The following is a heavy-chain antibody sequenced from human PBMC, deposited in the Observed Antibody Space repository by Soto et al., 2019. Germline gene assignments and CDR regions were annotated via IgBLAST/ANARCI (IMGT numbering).Heavy chain of an antibody. D-gene: IGHD3-10*01. J-gene: IGHJ6*02. CDR2: MNTNSGDT. CDR1: GYTFSNYD. V-gene: IGHV1-8*01. CDR3: TRGSWFGALVNFDYGMHV. Sequence: QVQLVQSGAEVKKPGASVKVSCKASGYTFSNYDINWVRQATGQGLEWMGWMNTNSGDTGYAQKIRGRVTMTSNTSICTAYIDMSRLRTEDTAVSYWTRGSWFGALVNFDYGMHVWGQGTTVSVSS.